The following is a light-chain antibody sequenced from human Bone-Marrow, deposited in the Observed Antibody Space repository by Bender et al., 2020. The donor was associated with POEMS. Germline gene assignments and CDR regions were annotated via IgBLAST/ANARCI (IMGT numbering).Light chain of an antibody. CDR2: QDT. V-gene: IGLV3-1*01. CDR3: QAWDTYSVI. Sequence: SDELTQPSSVSVSPGQTARITCSGDDLGDKYVAWYQQKPGQSPVLVIYQDTKRPSGIPERFSGSNSGNTATLTISGTQAMDEADYYCQAWDTYSVIFGGGTKLTVL. CDR1: DLGDKY. J-gene: IGLJ2*01.